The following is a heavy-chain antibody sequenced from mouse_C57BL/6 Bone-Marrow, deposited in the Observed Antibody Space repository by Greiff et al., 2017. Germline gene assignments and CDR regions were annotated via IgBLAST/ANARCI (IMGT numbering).Heavy chain of an antibody. V-gene: IGHV5-6*02. CDR1: GFTFSSYG. J-gene: IGHJ2*01. D-gene: IGHD2-5*01. Sequence: EVKLVESGGDLVKPGGSLKLSCAASGFTFSSYGMSWVRQTPDKRLEWVATISSGGSYPYYPDSVKGRFTISRDNAKNTLYLQMSSLKSEDTAMYYCARRPLYYSIGGFYYWGQGTTLTVSS. CDR2: ISSGGSYP. CDR3: ARRPLYYSIGGFYY.